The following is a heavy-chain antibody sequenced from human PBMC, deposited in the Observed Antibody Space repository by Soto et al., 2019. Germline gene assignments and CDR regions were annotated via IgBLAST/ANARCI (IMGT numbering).Heavy chain of an antibody. V-gene: IGHV3-53*01. CDR1: GLTVSGKKY. CDR2: VYDVDGT. J-gene: IGHJ3*01. Sequence: DVQLVESGGGLIQPGGSLRLSCAASGLTVSGKKYIAWVRQAPGKGLEWVSGVYDVDGTYYADSVTGRFTISRDASKTIVFLEMNDLRHDDTAVYYCASWLQREHAYDVWGLGTTVTVSS. CDR3: ASWLQREHAYDV. D-gene: IGHD1-1*01.